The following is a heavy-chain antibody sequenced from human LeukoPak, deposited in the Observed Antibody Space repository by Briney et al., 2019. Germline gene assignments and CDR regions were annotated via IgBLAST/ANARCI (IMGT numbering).Heavy chain of an antibody. Sequence: GGSLRLSCAASGFTFSSYAMSWVRQAPGKGLEWVSAIVGSLGSTYYADSVKGRFTISRDNSENTLYLQMNSLRAEDTAVYYCARSYYYDSSHTADYWGQGTLVTVSS. CDR3: ARSYYYDSSHTADY. CDR1: GFTFSSYA. J-gene: IGHJ4*02. CDR2: IVGSLGST. V-gene: IGHV3-23*01. D-gene: IGHD3-22*01.